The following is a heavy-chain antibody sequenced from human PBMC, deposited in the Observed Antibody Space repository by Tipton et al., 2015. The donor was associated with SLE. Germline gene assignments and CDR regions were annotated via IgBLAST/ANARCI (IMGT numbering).Heavy chain of an antibody. CDR2: IYSSRDT. D-gene: IGHD3-3*02. Sequence: LRLSCTVPGGSISGYSWNWIRQPPGKGLEWIGYIYSSRDTRYNPSLRNRVNISVETSENQFSLRLSSVTTADTAVYYCARDLASYYGVDVWGQGTTVTVSS. J-gene: IGHJ6*02. V-gene: IGHV4-59*01. CDR3: ARDLASYYGVDV. CDR1: GGSISGYS.